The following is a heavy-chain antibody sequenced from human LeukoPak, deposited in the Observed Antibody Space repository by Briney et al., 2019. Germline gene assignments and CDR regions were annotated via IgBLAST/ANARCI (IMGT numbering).Heavy chain of an antibody. CDR3: ARDLDAFDI. Sequence: SETLSLTCTVSGGSISSSSYYWGWIRQPPGKGLEWIGSIYYSGSTYYNPSLKSRVTISVDTSKNQFSLKLSSVTAADTAVYYCARDLDAFDIWGQGTVVTVSS. V-gene: IGHV4-39*07. CDR2: IYYSGST. CDR1: GGSISSSSYY. J-gene: IGHJ3*02.